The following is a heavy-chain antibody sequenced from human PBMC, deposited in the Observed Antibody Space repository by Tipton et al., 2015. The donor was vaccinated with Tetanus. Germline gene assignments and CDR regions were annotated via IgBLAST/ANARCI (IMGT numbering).Heavy chain of an antibody. CDR3: ARVQEQRIYYYGMDV. J-gene: IGHJ6*02. V-gene: IGHV1-18*01. CDR2: ISAYNGKT. D-gene: IGHD6-25*01. CDR1: GYNFVNFG. Sequence: QSGPEVKEPGASVKVSCKASGYNFVNFGISWVRRAPGQGLEWMGWISAYNGKTKYAQRLQGRVTMTTDRSASTAYMDLRRLRSDDTAVYYCARVQEQRIYYYGMDVWGQGTTVTVSS.